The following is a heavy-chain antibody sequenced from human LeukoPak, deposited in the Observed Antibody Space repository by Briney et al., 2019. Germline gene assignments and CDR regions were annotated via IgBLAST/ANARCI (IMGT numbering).Heavy chain of an antibody. D-gene: IGHD3-10*01. Sequence: GASVKVSCKASGYTFTSYDINWVRQATGQGLEWMGWMNPNSGNTGYAQKFQGRVTMTRNTSISTAYMELSSLRSEDTAVYYCATLVGGSGRRIYPRFMGYWGQGTLVTVSS. V-gene: IGHV1-8*01. J-gene: IGHJ4*02. CDR1: GYTFTSYD. CDR3: ATLVGGSGRRIYPRFMGY. CDR2: MNPNSGNT.